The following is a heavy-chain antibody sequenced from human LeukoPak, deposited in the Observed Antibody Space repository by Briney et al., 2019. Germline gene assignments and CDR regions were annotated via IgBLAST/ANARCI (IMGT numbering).Heavy chain of an antibody. CDR2: IIPIFGTA. V-gene: IGHV1-69*01. CDR1: GGTFSSYA. J-gene: IGHJ3*02. D-gene: IGHD2-2*01. CDR3: ARKKSYQLLLGAAFDI. Sequence: ASVKVSCRASGGTFSSYAISWVRQAPGQGLEWMGGIIPIFGTANYAQKFQGRVTITADESTSTAYMELSSLRSEDTAVYYCARKKSYQLLLGAAFDIWGQGTMVTVSS.